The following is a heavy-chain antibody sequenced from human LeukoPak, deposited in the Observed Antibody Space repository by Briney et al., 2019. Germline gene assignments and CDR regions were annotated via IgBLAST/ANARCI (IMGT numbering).Heavy chain of an antibody. CDR3: AGRTTVTHYYYYYMDV. D-gene: IGHD4-17*01. CDR1: GGTFISYA. Sequence: ASVKVSCKASGGTFISYAISWVRQAPGQGLDWLAGTIPIFGTANYAQKFQGRVTITADESTSTAYMELSSLRSEDTAVYYCAGRTTVTHYYYYYMDVWGKGTTVTVS. J-gene: IGHJ6*03. V-gene: IGHV1-69*13. CDR2: TIPIFGTA.